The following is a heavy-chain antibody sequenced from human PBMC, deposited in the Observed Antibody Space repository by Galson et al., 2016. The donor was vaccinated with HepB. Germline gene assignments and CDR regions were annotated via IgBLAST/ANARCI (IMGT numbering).Heavy chain of an antibody. CDR1: GFTFSDFW. V-gene: IGHV3-7*01. J-gene: IGHJ4*02. CDR3: ARRNWGAPDY. D-gene: IGHD7-27*01. CDR2: IKQDGSEK. Sequence: SLRLSCAASGFTFSDFWMIWVRQAPGKGLEWVASIKQDGSEKYNVDSVEGRFTISRDSAKNSIYLQMNNLRVEDTAVYYCARRNWGAPDYWGQETLVTVSS.